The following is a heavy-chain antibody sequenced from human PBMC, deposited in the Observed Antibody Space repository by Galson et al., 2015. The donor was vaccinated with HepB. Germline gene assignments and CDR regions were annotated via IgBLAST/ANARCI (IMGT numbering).Heavy chain of an antibody. CDR3: ARSPFWSGSENWLDP. J-gene: IGHJ5*02. CDR2: INHSGGT. Sequence: TLSLTCAVYGGSFSGYSWNWIRQPPGKGLEWIGQINHSGGTSYNPSLKSRVTISIDTSKNQFSLKLRSVTAADTAVYYCARSPFWSGSENWLDPWGQGTLVTVS. CDR1: GGSFSGYS. V-gene: IGHV4-34*01. D-gene: IGHD3-3*01.